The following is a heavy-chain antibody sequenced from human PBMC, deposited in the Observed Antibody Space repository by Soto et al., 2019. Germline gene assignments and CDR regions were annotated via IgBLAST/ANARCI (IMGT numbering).Heavy chain of an antibody. Sequence: GGSLRLSCAASGFTFSSYAMSWVRQAPGKGLEWVSAVSGSGGSTYYADSVKGRFTISRDNSKNTLYLQMNSLRAEDTAVYYCANLSGGPSSWLARPVDDWGQGTQVSV. CDR1: GFTFSSYA. CDR2: VSGSGGST. CDR3: ANLSGGPSSWLARPVDD. V-gene: IGHV3-23*01. D-gene: IGHD6-6*01. J-gene: IGHJ4*02.